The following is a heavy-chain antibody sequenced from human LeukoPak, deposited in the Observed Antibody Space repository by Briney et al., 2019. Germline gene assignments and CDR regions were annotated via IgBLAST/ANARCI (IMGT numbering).Heavy chain of an antibody. J-gene: IGHJ5*02. CDR1: GGTFSSYA. CDR3: ARGRIVGATWFDP. D-gene: IGHD1-26*01. Sequence: ASVKVSCKASGGTFSSYAISWVRQAPGQGLEWMGIINPSGGSTSYAQKFQGRVTMTRDTSTSTVYMELSSLRSEDTAVYYCARGRIVGATWFDPWGQGTLVTVSS. CDR2: INPSGGST. V-gene: IGHV1-46*01.